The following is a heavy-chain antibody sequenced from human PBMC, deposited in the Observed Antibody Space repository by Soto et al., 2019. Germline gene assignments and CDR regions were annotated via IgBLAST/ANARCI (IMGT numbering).Heavy chain of an antibody. CDR3: AREDRDRETGLVPAAIDGMDV. Sequence: QVQLVQSGAEVKKPGSSVKVSCKASGGTFSRYSITWVRQAPGHGLEWIGRIIPIFGIASYAQKFQGRVTITADEPTGTADMELSSLRSDDTAVYYCAREDRDRETGLVPAAIDGMDVWGQGTTVTVSS. D-gene: IGHD2-2*01. CDR2: IIPIFGIA. J-gene: IGHJ6*02. V-gene: IGHV1-69*08. CDR1: GGTFSRYS.